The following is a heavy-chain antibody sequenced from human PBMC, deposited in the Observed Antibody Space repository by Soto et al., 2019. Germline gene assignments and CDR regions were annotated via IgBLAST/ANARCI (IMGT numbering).Heavy chain of an antibody. D-gene: IGHD4-17*01. CDR3: AKSSGDYRDYYYYYMDV. J-gene: IGHJ6*03. V-gene: IGHV3-23*01. CDR1: GFIFSNYA. CDR2: VSGSGDST. Sequence: EVQLLESGGGLVQPGGSLRLSCAASGFIFSNYAMTWVRQAPGKGLEWVSTVSGSGDSTYSADSVKGRFTFSRDNSKNTLYVQMNSLRAEDTAVYYCAKSSGDYRDYYYYYMDVWGKGNTVTVSS.